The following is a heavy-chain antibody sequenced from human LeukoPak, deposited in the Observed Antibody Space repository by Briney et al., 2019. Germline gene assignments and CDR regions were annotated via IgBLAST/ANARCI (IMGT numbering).Heavy chain of an antibody. V-gene: IGHV4-59*01. Sequence: SETLSLTCSFSGDSISTYYWSWIRQSPGKGLEWIGHIYSSGNTDYNSSLKSRVTISVDTSKSQFSLRLSSVTATDTAVYYCARLRWQLVGPYLDYWGQGILVTVSS. J-gene: IGHJ4*02. D-gene: IGHD1-26*01. CDR2: IYSSGNT. CDR3: ARLRWQLVGPYLDY. CDR1: GDSISTYY.